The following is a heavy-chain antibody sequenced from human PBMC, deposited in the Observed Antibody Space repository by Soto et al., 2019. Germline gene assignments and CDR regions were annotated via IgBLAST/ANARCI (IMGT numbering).Heavy chain of an antibody. J-gene: IGHJ4*02. D-gene: IGHD1-26*01. CDR2: IYYSGST. Sequence: VSGGSISSGGYYWSWIRQHPGKGLEWIGYIYYSGSTYYNPSLKSRVTISVDTSKNQFSLKLSSVTAADTAVYYCARTVGLSHSDYWGPGTLVTVSS. CDR1: GGSISSGGYY. CDR3: ARTVGLSHSDY. V-gene: IGHV4-31*02.